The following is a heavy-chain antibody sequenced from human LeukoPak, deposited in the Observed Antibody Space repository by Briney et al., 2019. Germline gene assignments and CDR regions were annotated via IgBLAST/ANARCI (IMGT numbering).Heavy chain of an antibody. D-gene: IGHD2-2*01. V-gene: IGHV3-48*03. J-gene: IGHJ4*02. CDR3: ARVDCSSISCPLDY. Sequence: GGSLRLSCAASGLTFSSYEMNWVRQAPGKGLEWVSYISSSGSTTHYADSVKGRFTISRDNAKNSLYLQMNSLRAEDTAVYYCARVDCSSISCPLDYWGQGTLVTVSS. CDR2: ISSSGSTT. CDR1: GLTFSSYE.